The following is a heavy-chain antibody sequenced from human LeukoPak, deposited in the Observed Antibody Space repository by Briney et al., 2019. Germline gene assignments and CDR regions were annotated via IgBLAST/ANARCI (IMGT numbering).Heavy chain of an antibody. V-gene: IGHV3-74*01. J-gene: IGHJ1*01. Sequence: QTAQSRSLSCAVYRFTLSSKWTQCDSQPQGKVLVWVSCIHGAGRRTSYADSVRGQFTGSRDNAKSTLNLQRNSLGDEDTTLYYCAIDLCFSDAGYSSGWRSEYFHHWGQGTLVSVSS. D-gene: IGHD6-19*01. CDR2: IHGAGRRT. CDR3: AIDLCFSDAGYSSGWRSEYFHH. CDR1: RFTLSSKW.